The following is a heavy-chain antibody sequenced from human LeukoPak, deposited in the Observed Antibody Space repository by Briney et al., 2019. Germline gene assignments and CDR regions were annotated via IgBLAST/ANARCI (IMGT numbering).Heavy chain of an antibody. J-gene: IGHJ6*02. V-gene: IGHV5-51*01. CDR1: GYNFITYW. Sequence: GESLKISCKGSGYNFITYWIGWVRQMPGKGLELMGIIYPRNSDTRYSPSFQGQATLSADKSIRTASLQWSSLKASDTAMYYCARHRVDSSSTRRMDVWGQGTTVTVSS. CDR2: IYPRNSDT. CDR3: ARHRVDSSSTRRMDV. D-gene: IGHD6-13*01.